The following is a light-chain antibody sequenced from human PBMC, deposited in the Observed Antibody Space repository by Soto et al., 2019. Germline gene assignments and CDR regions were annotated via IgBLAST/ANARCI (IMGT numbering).Light chain of an antibody. Sequence: EIVMTQSPATLSVSPGERATLSCRASQSVSSNLAWYQQKPGQAPRLLIYGASTRATGIPARFSGSRSGTESTLTISSLQSEDFAVYYCQQYNNWPPYTFGQGTKLEIK. CDR3: QQYNNWPPYT. V-gene: IGKV3-15*01. J-gene: IGKJ2*01. CDR2: GAS. CDR1: QSVSSN.